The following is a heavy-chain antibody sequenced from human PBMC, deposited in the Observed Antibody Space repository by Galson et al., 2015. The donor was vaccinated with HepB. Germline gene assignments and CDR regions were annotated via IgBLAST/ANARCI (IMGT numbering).Heavy chain of an antibody. J-gene: IGHJ6*02. CDR2: IKQDGSEE. D-gene: IGHD6-13*01. CDR1: GFTFSSYW. V-gene: IGHV3-7*03. CDR3: ARITGEQQLIYYHYYGMDV. Sequence: SLRLSCAASGFTFSSYWMSWVRQAPGKGLEWVANIKQDGSEEYYVDSVKGRFTISRDNAKNSLYLQMNSLRAEDTAVYYCARITGEQQLIYYHYYGMDVWGQGTTVTVSS.